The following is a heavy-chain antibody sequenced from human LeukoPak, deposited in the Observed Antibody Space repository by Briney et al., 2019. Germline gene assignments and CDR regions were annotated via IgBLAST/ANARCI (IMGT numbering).Heavy chain of an antibody. J-gene: IGHJ4*02. D-gene: IGHD6-13*01. CDR2: ISSSSIYI. Sequence: GGSLRLSCAASGFTFSSYSMNWVRQAPGKGLEWVSSISSSSIYIYYADSVKGRFTISRDNAKNSLYLQMNSLRAEDTAVCYCASFYSSSWTNHDYWGQGTLVTVSS. V-gene: IGHV3-21*01. CDR3: ASFYSSSWTNHDY. CDR1: GFTFSSYS.